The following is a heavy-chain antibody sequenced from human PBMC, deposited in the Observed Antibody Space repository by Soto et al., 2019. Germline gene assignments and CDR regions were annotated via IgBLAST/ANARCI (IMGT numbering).Heavy chain of an antibody. J-gene: IGHJ4*02. V-gene: IGHV3-33*01. Sequence: QVHLVESGGGVVQPGRPLRLSCAASGFTFSRYGMHWVRQAPGKGLEWVGVIVRDGGQKQYADSVRGRFTISSDNCKSTLYLEMTSVTVEATAVYYCARDDDFEGNGLGYWGQGTRVTVSS. D-gene: IGHD2-21*02. CDR2: IVRDGGQK. CDR3: ARDDDFEGNGLGY. CDR1: GFTFSRYG.